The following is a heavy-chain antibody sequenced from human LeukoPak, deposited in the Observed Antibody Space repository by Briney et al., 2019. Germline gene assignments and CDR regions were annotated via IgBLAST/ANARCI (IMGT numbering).Heavy chain of an antibody. J-gene: IGHJ1*01. CDR1: GGSISSYY. CDR2: IYYSGCT. V-gene: IGHV4-59*08. CDR3: ARHYYGSGSYFYFQH. Sequence: SQTLSLTCTVSGGSISSYYWSWIPQPPAKGLEWIGYIYYSGCTNYNPSLKSRVTISVDTSKNQFSLKLSSVTAADTAVYYCARHYYGSGSYFYFQHWGQGTLVTVSS. D-gene: IGHD3-10*01.